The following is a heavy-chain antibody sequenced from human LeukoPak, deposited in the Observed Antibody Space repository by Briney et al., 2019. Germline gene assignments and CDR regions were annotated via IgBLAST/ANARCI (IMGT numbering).Heavy chain of an antibody. CDR2: ISSSSSYI. CDR3: ARDPPPITMIVVADAFDI. Sequence: PGGSLRLSCAASGFTFSSYSMNWVRQAPGKGLEWVSSISSSSSYIYYADSVKGRFTISRDNAKNSLYLQMNSLRAEDTAVYYCARDPPPITMIVVADAFDIWGQGTMVTVSS. J-gene: IGHJ3*02. V-gene: IGHV3-21*01. D-gene: IGHD3-22*01. CDR1: GFTFSSYS.